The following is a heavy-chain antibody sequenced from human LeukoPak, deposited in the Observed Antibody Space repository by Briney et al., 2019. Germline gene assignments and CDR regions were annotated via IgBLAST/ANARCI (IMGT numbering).Heavy chain of an antibody. CDR3: ATSPGLREAFDY. J-gene: IGHJ4*02. V-gene: IGHV1-24*01. D-gene: IGHD3-3*01. Sequence: ASVKVSCKVSGYTLTELSMHWVRQAPGKGLEWMGGFDLEDGETIYAQKFQGRVTMTEDTSTDTAYMELSSLRSEDTAVYYCATSPGLREAFDYWGQGTLVTVSS. CDR1: GYTLTELS. CDR2: FDLEDGET.